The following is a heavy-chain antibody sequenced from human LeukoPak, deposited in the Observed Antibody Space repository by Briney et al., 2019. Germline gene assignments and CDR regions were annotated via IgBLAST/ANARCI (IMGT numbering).Heavy chain of an antibody. D-gene: IGHD2-2*01. J-gene: IGHJ4*02. Sequence: GESLKISCKCSGYSFTSYWIGWVRQMPGKGLEWMGIIYPGDSDTRYSPSFQGQVHISVDKSISTAYLQWSGLKASDTAIYYCAKIDRQYCSRSSCYALDYWGQGTRVTVSS. CDR1: GYSFTSYW. V-gene: IGHV5-51*01. CDR3: AKIDRQYCSRSSCYALDY. CDR2: IYPGDSDT.